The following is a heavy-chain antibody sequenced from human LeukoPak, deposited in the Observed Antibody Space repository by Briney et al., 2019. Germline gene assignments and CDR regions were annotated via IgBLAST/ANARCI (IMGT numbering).Heavy chain of an antibody. V-gene: IGHV4-4*02. CDR1: GGSISSSNW. D-gene: IGHD1-26*01. CDR3: ASDPHVVGAREGYFDY. J-gene: IGHJ4*02. CDR2: SYHSGST. Sequence: SETLSLTCAVFGGSISSSNWWSWVRQPPGKGLEWIGESYHSGSTNYNPSLKSRVTISVDKSKNQFSLKLSSVTAADTAVYYCASDPHVVGAREGYFDYWGQGTLVTVSS.